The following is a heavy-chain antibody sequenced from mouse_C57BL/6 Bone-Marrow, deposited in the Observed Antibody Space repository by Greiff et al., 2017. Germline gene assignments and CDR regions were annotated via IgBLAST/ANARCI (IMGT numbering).Heavy chain of an antibody. CDR2: ISYDGSN. Sequence: EVQLQQSGPGLVKPSQSLSLTCSVTGYSITSGYYWNWIRQFPGNKLEWMGYISYDGSNNYNPSLKNRISITRDTSKNQFFLKLNSVTTEDTATYYCAREGSTMVTTTGYYAMDYWGQGTSVTVSS. J-gene: IGHJ4*01. CDR3: AREGSTMVTTTGYYAMDY. D-gene: IGHD2-2*01. V-gene: IGHV3-6*01. CDR1: GYSITSGYY.